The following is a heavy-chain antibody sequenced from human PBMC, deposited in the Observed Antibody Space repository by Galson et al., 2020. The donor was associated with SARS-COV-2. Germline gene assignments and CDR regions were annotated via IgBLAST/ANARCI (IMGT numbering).Heavy chain of an antibody. J-gene: IGHJ6*02. D-gene: IGHD3-9*01. V-gene: IGHV3-21*01. Sequence: AGGSLRLSCAASGFTFSSYSMNWVRQAPGKGLEWVSSISSSSSYIYYADSVKGRFTISRDNAKNSLYLQMNSLRAEDTAVYYCARVYYDILTGYYTTTPSYGMDVWGQGTTVTVSS. CDR3: ARVYYDILTGYYTTTPSYGMDV. CDR1: GFTFSSYS. CDR2: ISSSSSYI.